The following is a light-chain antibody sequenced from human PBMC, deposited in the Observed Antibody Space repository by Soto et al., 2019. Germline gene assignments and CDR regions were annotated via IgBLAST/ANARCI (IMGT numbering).Light chain of an antibody. CDR3: QQYGRSLPT. V-gene: IGKV3-20*01. J-gene: IGKJ2*01. CDR2: GAS. Sequence: ENVLTQSPDILSLSPGERVTLSCRASQSISNNYLAWYQQKPGQDPRVLIYGASNRATGIPDRFSGSWSGTDFTLTISRLQPEDFALYYCQQYGRSLPTFGRGTKLEIK. CDR1: QSISNNY.